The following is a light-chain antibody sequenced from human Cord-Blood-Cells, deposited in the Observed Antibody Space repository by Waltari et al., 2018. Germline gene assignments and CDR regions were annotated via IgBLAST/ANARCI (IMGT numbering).Light chain of an antibody. Sequence: SYVLTQPPSVSVAPGKTARITCGGNNIGSKSVHWYQQNPGQAPVLVIYYDSDRPSGIPERFSGSNSGNTATLAISRVEAGDEADYCCQVWDSSSDHPVFGGGTKLTVL. CDR2: YDS. CDR3: QVWDSSSDHPV. V-gene: IGLV3-21*04. J-gene: IGLJ3*02. CDR1: NIGSKS.